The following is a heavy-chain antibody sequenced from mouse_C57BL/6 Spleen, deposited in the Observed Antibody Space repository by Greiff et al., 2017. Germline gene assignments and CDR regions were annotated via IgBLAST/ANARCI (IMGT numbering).Heavy chain of an antibody. CDR1: GYTFTSYW. Sequence: VQLKESGAELVRPGSSVKLSCKASGYTFTSYWMHWVKQRPIQGLEWIGNIDPSDSETHYNQKFKDKATLTVDKSSSTAYMQLSSLTSEDSAVYYCARWDYGSSLFAYWGQGTLVTVSA. CDR2: IDPSDSET. CDR3: ARWDYGSSLFAY. D-gene: IGHD1-1*01. J-gene: IGHJ3*01. V-gene: IGHV1-52*01.